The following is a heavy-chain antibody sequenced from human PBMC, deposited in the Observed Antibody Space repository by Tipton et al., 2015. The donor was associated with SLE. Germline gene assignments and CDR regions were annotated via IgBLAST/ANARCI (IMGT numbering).Heavy chain of an antibody. V-gene: IGHV3-48*03. CDR2: ISSSGRTI. CDR1: GYTFSSYE. D-gene: IGHD3-3*01. J-gene: IGHJ6*02. CDR3: ARVFGDNFYNYGMDV. Sequence: GSLRLSCAGSGYTFSSYEMHWVRQAPGKGLEWVSHISSSGRTIYQAESVRGRFTISRDNAKKSLYLQMNSLRAEDTAIYYCARVFGDNFYNYGMDVWGQGTTVTVSS.